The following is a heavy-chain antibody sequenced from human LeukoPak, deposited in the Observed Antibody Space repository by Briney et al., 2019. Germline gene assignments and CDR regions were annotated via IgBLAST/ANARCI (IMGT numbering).Heavy chain of an antibody. CDR2: INAGFGET. CDR1: GYAFSMYSKDT. CDR3: ARDSDTTDWAWVY. Sequence: ASVKVSCKASGYAFSMYSKDTIHWVRQAPGQRPEWMGWINAGFGETRYRQKFQGRVTLSADTPANTVYMELNSLTSEDTAVYYCARDSDTTDWAWVYWGQGTLVTVSS. J-gene: IGHJ4*02. D-gene: IGHD3-9*01. V-gene: IGHV1-3*01.